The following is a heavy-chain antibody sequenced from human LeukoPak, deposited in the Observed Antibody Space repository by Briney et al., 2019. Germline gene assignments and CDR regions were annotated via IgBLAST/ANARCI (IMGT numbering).Heavy chain of an antibody. J-gene: IGHJ4*02. V-gene: IGHV1-18*01. CDR1: GYTFTSYG. CDR2: ISAYNGNT. Sequence: ASEKVSCKASGYTFTSYGINWMRQPPAQGLEWMGWISAYNGNTTYENQSQGSVTMTTDTSTSTAYMELRSLRSDDTAVYCCARDRGCGELLYWGQGTLVTVSS. CDR3: ARDRGCGELLY. D-gene: IGHD2-21*01.